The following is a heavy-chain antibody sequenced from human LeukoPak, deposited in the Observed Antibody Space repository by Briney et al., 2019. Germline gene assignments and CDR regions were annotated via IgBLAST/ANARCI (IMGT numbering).Heavy chain of an antibody. D-gene: IGHD2-15*01. V-gene: IGHV3-30*18. CDR1: GFTFSSYG. Sequence: GGSLRLSCAASGFTFSSYGMHWVRQAPGKGLEWVAVISYDGSNKYYADSVKGRFTISRDNSKNTLYLQMNSLRAEDTAVYYCAKVGEIVVVVAAPLDYWGQGTLVTVSS. CDR2: ISYDGSNK. CDR3: AKVGEIVVVVAAPLDY. J-gene: IGHJ4*02.